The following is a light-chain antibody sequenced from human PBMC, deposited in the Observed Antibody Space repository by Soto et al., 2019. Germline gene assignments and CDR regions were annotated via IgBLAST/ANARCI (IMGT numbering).Light chain of an antibody. J-gene: IGLJ1*01. CDR3: ASWDDSLNGLYV. CDR2: NNN. Sequence: QSVLTQPPSVSGTPGQRVTISCSGSSSNIGSGTVNWYQQLPGTAPKLLIYNNNQWPSGVPDRLSGSKSGTSGSLAISGLQSEDEADYYCASWDDSLNGLYVFGTGTKLTVL. V-gene: IGLV1-44*01. CDR1: SSNIGSGT.